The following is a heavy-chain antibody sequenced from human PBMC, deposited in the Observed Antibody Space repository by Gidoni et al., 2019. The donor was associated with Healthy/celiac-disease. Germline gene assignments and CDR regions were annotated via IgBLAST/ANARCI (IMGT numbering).Heavy chain of an antibody. J-gene: IGHJ4*02. CDR1: GYTFPSYG. CDR3: ARASRGRGSFDY. D-gene: IGHD3-16*01. Sequence: QVPLVQSGAEVKKPGASVQVSCQASGYTFPSYGISWVRQAPGQGLEWMGWISAYNGNTNYAQKLQGRVTMTTNTATSTAYMELRSLRSDDTAVYYCARASRGRGSFDYWGQGTLVTVSS. CDR2: ISAYNGNT. V-gene: IGHV1-18*04.